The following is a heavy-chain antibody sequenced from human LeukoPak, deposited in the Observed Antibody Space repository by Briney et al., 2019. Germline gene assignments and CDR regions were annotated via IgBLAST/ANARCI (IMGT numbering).Heavy chain of an antibody. CDR1: GFTFSSHA. Sequence: PGGSLRLSCAASGFTFSSHAMSRVRQAPGKGLEWVSSISSSSSYIYYADSVKGRFTISRDNAKNSLYLQMNSLRAEDTAVYYCPRDPTYGSGSFRYFDYWGQGTLVTVSS. CDR2: ISSSSSYI. D-gene: IGHD3-10*01. J-gene: IGHJ4*02. CDR3: PRDPTYGSGSFRYFDY. V-gene: IGHV3-21*01.